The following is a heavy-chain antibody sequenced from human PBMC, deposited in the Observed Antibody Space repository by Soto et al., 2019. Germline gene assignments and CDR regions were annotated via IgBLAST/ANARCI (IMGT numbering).Heavy chain of an antibody. Sequence: GGSLRLSXAASGFTFNTYNMNWVRQAPGKGLEWVSYISSSSTIHYADSVKGRFTISRDNAKNSLYLQMNSLRAEDTAVYYCARDDYPYYDDSSGYHFDYWGQGTLVTSPQ. D-gene: IGHD3-22*01. CDR3: ARDDYPYYDDSSGYHFDY. V-gene: IGHV3-48*01. J-gene: IGHJ4*02. CDR1: GFTFNTYN. CDR2: ISSSSTI.